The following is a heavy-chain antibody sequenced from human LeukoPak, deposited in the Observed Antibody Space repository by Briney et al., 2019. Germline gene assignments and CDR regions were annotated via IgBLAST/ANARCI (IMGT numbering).Heavy chain of an antibody. Sequence: PGGSLRLSCAASGFSFSDFGMHWIRQAPGKGLEWVTLIRSDGSSIYYADSVKGRFTISRDNSRNTLYLQMNSLRVEDTAVYYCAKYRDEYGNDCWGQGILVTVST. D-gene: IGHD4-11*01. CDR2: IRSDGSSI. J-gene: IGHJ4*02. CDR3: AKYRDEYGNDC. CDR1: GFSFSDFG. V-gene: IGHV3-30*02.